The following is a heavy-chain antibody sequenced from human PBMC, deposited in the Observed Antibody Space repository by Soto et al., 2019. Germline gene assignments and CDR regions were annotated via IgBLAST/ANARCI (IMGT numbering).Heavy chain of an antibody. CDR3: ARGGGAAREFDY. CDR2: IYYSGST. V-gene: IGHV4-39*07. Sequence: SETLSLTCTVSGGSISSSSYYWGWIRQPPGKGLEWIGSIYYSGSTYYNPSLKSRVTISVDKSKNQFSLKLSSVTAADTAVYYCARGGGAAREFDYWGQGTLVTVSS. CDR1: GGSISSSSYY. J-gene: IGHJ4*02. D-gene: IGHD6-6*01.